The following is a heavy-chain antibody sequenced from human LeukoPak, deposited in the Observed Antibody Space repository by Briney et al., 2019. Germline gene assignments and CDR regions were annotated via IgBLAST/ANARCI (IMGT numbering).Heavy chain of an antibody. CDR1: GGTFSSYA. D-gene: IGHD3-10*01. CDR3: AREFSMVPNGYFDF. CDR2: IIPIFGTA. V-gene: IGHV1-69*05. J-gene: IGHJ4*02. Sequence: SVKVSCKASGGTFSSYAISWVRQAPGQGLEWMGGIIPIFGTANYAQKFQGRVTMTRDTSTSTVYMELSSLRSEDTAVYYCAREFSMVPNGYFDFWGQGTLVTVSS.